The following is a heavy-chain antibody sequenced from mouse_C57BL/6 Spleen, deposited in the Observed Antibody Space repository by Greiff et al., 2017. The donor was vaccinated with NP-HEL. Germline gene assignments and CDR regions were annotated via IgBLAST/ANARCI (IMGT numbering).Heavy chain of an antibody. V-gene: IGHV1-61*01. CDR2: IYPSDSET. J-gene: IGHJ3*01. Sequence: VQLQQPGAELVRPGSSVKLSCKASGYTFTSYWMVWVKQRPGQGLEWIGNIYPSDSETHYNQKFKDKATLTVDKSSSTAYMQLSSLTSEDSAVYYCARGGYYDPAWFAYWGQGTLVTVSA. CDR1: GYTFTSYW. D-gene: IGHD2-4*01. CDR3: ARGGYYDPAWFAY.